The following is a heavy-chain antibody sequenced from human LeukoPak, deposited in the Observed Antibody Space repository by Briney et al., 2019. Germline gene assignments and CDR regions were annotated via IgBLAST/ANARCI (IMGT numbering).Heavy chain of an antibody. CDR3: ARGTNRIRPIKH. CDR1: GGSFSGYY. J-gene: IGHJ4*02. D-gene: IGHD3-16*01. Sequence: AETLSLTCAVYGGSFSGYYWSWIRQPPGKGLEWIGEINHSGSSNYNPSLKSRVTISVHTSKNPFSLKLSSVTAADTAVYYCARGTNRIRPIKHWGQGTLVTVSS. CDR2: INHSGSS. V-gene: IGHV4-34*01.